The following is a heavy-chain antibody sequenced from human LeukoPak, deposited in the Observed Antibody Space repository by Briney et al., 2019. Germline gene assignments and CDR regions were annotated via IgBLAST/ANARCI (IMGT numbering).Heavy chain of an antibody. D-gene: IGHD4-11*01. CDR2: ITDSCGNT. CDR3: AKAMHTVNSYFDC. J-gene: IGHJ4*02. CDR1: GFTFSNYA. V-gene: IGHV3-23*01. Sequence: GGSLTLSCVASGFTFSNYAMSWVRQAPGKGLERVSGITDSCGNTYHADSVKGRFTISRDNYKNTLYLQMNSLRAEDTAVYYCAKAMHTVNSYFDCWGQGTLVTVSS.